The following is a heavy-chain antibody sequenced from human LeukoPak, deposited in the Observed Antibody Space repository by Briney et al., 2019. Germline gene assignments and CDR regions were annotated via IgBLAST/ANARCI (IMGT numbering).Heavy chain of an antibody. V-gene: IGHV4-61*02. J-gene: IGHJ5*02. CDR2: IYTSGST. D-gene: IGHD3-16*01. CDR1: GGSISSGSYY. Sequence: PSQTLSLTCSVSGGSISSGSYYWSWIRQPAGMGLEWIGRIYTSGSTNYNPSLKSRVTISVDTSKNPFSLKLSSVTAADTAVYYCARMMTFFDPWGQGTLVTVSS. CDR3: ARMMTFFDP.